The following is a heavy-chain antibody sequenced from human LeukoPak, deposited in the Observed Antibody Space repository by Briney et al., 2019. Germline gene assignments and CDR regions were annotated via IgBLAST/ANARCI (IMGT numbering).Heavy chain of an antibody. D-gene: IGHD4-23*01. V-gene: IGHV4-34*01. CDR3: ASYRGAFFQH. CDR1: GGSFSGYY. CDR2: INHSGST. Sequence: SGTLSLTCAVYGGSFSGYYWSWIRQPPGKGLEWIGEINHSGSTNYNPSLKSRVTISVDTSKNQFSLKLSSVTDADTAVYYCASYRGAFFQHWGQGTLVTVSS. J-gene: IGHJ1*01.